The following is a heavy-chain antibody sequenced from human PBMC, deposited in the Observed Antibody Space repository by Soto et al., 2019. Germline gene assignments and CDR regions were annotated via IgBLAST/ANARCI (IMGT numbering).Heavy chain of an antibody. CDR1: GGSISSSSYY. Sequence: PSETLSLTCTVSGGSISSSSYYWGWIRQPPGKGLEWIGYIYYSGFTYYNPSLKSRVTISVDTSKNQFSLKLSSVTAADTAVYSSARSIDPWGQGTLVPAPQ. V-gene: IGHV4-31*03. J-gene: IGHJ5*02. CDR3: ARSIDP. CDR2: IYYSGFT.